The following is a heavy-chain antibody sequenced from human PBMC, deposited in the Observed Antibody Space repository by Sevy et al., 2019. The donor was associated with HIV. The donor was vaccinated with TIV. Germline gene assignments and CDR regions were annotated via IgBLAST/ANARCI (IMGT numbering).Heavy chain of an antibody. Sequence: ASVKVSCKASGYTFTDYYIHWVRQAPGQGLEWMAWINPNDGVTNCAQRFQGGVTVTRETSVSAAYMELRGLGYDDTAIYYCAGLTMMPTSDLYGMDVWGQGTTVTVSS. J-gene: IGHJ6*02. CDR1: GYTFTDYY. CDR2: INPNDGVT. V-gene: IGHV1-2*02. CDR3: AGLTMMPTSDLYGMDV. D-gene: IGHD3-22*01.